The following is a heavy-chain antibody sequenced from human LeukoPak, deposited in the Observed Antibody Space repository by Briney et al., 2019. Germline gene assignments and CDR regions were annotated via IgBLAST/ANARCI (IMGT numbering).Heavy chain of an antibody. D-gene: IGHD3-3*01. J-gene: IGHJ4*02. CDR2: ISSSSSYI. V-gene: IGHV3-21*01. Sequence: GGSLGLSCAASGFTFSSYSMNWVRQAPGKGLEWVSSISSSSSYIYYADSVKGRFTISRDNAKNSLYLQMNSLRAEDTAVYYCAVREEWSDTFDYWGQGTLVTVSS. CDR3: AVREEWSDTFDY. CDR1: GFTFSSYS.